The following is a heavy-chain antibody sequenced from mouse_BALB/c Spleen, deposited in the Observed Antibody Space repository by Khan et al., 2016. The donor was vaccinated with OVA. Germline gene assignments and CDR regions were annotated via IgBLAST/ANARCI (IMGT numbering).Heavy chain of an antibody. J-gene: IGHJ3*01. D-gene: IGHD4-1*01. V-gene: IGHV5-6*01. CDR3: ASHLTGSFAY. CDR1: GFTFSSYS. Sequence: EVELVESGGDLVKPGGSLKLSCAASGFTFSSYSMSWVRQTPDMRLKWVTTISSGGDYTYYPDSVKGRFTISRDNAKNTLYLQMSSLKSEDTAMYYCASHLTGSFAYWGQVTLVTVSA. CDR2: ISSGGDYT.